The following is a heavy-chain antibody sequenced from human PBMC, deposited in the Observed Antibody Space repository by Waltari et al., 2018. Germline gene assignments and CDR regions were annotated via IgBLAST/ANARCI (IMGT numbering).Heavy chain of an antibody. CDR3: ARELRHPSYYDCSFDT. V-gene: IGHV4-61*02. J-gene: IGHJ5*02. CDR2: IYTSGDT. D-gene: IGHD3-3*01. Sequence: VELQESGPGLVKPSQPLSLTCSDPGGSLNSAFYYSNWIRQPAGKGLEWIGRIYTSGDTNDSHSRNTRCSISVDTSRNQFSLKLTSVTAVDTAVYYCARELRHPSYYDCSFDTWGQGSLVTVSS. CDR1: GGSLNSAFYY.